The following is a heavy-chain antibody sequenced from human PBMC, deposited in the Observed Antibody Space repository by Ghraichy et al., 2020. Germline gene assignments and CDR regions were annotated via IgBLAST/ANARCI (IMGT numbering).Heavy chain of an antibody. J-gene: IGHJ5*02. CDR1: GGSISSSSYY. CDR3: ARRGLELRVSWFDP. D-gene: IGHD1-7*01. CDR2: IYYSGST. Sequence: SETLSLTCTVSGGSISSSSYYWGWIRQPPGKGLEWIGSIYYSGSTYYNPSLKSRVTISVDTSKNQFSLKLSSVTAADTAVYYCARRGLELRVSWFDPWGQGTLVTVSS. V-gene: IGHV4-39*01.